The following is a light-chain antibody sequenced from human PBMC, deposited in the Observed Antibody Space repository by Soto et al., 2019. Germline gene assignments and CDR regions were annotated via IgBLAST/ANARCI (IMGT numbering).Light chain of an antibody. Sequence: QSGLTQPPSAPGTPGQRVTISCSGSSSNIGSNTVNWYQQLPGTAPKLLIYSNNQRPSGVPDRFSGSKSGTSASLAISGLQSEDEADYYCAAWDDSLNGYVFGTGTKVTVL. V-gene: IGLV1-44*01. J-gene: IGLJ1*01. CDR1: SSNIGSNT. CDR2: SNN. CDR3: AAWDDSLNGYV.